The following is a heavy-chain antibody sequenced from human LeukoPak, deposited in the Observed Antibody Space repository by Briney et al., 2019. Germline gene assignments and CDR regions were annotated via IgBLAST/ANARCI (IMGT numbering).Heavy chain of an antibody. CDR1: GYTFTSYD. V-gene: IGHV1-8*03. CDR3: ARVGILTGYYIARGEGYYYYYMDV. Sequence: GASVKVSCKASGYTFTSYDINWVRQATGQGLEWMGWINPNSGITVYAQKFQGRVTITRNPSISTAYMELSSLRSEDTAVYYCARVGILTGYYIARGEGYYYYYMDVWGKGTTVTISS. J-gene: IGHJ6*03. D-gene: IGHD3-9*01. CDR2: INPNSGIT.